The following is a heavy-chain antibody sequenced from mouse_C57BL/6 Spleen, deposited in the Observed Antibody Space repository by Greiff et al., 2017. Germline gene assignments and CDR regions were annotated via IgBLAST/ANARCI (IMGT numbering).Heavy chain of an antibody. J-gene: IGHJ4*01. CDR1: GYTFTSYW. Sequence: QVQLQQPGAELVMPGASVKLSCKASGYTFTSYWMHWVKQRPGQGLEWIGEIDPSDSYTNYNQKFKGKSTLTVDKSSSTAYMQLSSLTSEDSAVYYCARYDYYALDDWGQGTSVTVSS. V-gene: IGHV1-69*01. CDR3: ARYDYYALDD. CDR2: IDPSDSYT.